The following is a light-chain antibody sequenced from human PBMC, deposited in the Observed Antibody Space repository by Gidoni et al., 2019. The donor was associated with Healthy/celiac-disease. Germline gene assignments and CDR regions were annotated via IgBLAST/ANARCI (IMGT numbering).Light chain of an antibody. CDR1: QSVSSN. CDR2: GAS. CDR3: QQYNNWPPST. Sequence: ELVMTQSPATLSVSPGERATLSCRASQSVSSNLAWYQQKPGQAPRLLIYGASTRATGIPARFSGSGSGIEFTLTISSLQSEDFAVYYCQQYNNWPPSTFGQGTRLEIK. V-gene: IGKV3-15*01. J-gene: IGKJ5*01.